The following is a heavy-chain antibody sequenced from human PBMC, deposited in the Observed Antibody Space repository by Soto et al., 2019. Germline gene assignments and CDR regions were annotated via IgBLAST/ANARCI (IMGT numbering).Heavy chain of an antibody. V-gene: IGHV3-30*18. CDR2: ISYDGSNK. J-gene: IGHJ4*03. D-gene: IGHD6-13*01. Sequence: GGSLRLSCAASGFTFSSYGMHWVRQAPGKGLEWVAVISYDGSNKYYADSVKGRFTISRDNSKNTLYLQMNSLRAEETAVYYCAKDARSSSWLDYWGQGTTVTVSS. CDR1: GFTFSSYG. CDR3: AKDARSSSWLDY.